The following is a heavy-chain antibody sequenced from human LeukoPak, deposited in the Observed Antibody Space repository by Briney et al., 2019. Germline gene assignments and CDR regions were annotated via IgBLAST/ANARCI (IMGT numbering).Heavy chain of an antibody. D-gene: IGHD2-21*02. CDR2: IRSKAYGGTT. CDR3: TRAVNVIVVVTGVDY. V-gene: IGHV3-49*03. Sequence: PGGSLRLSCTASGFTFGDYAMSWFRQAPGKGLEWVGFIRSKAYGGTTEYAASVKGRFTISRDDSKSIDYLQMNSLKTEDTAVYYCTRAVNVIVVVTGVDYWGQGTLVTVSS. CDR1: GFTFGDYA. J-gene: IGHJ4*02.